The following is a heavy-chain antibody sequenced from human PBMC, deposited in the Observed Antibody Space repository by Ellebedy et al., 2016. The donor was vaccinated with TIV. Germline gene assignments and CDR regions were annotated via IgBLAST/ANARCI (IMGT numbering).Heavy chain of an antibody. CDR2: IKSKTDGGTT. CDR1: GFTFSDYY. V-gene: IGHV3-15*01. Sequence: GESLKISCAASGFTFSDYYMSWVRQAPGKGLEWVGHIKSKTDGGTTDYAAPVKGRFTISRDDSKTTLYLQMNSLKTEDTAVYYCTTRPLAYYYDSSGYYTRFDYWGQGTLVTVSS. CDR3: TTRPLAYYYDSSGYYTRFDY. D-gene: IGHD3-22*01. J-gene: IGHJ4*02.